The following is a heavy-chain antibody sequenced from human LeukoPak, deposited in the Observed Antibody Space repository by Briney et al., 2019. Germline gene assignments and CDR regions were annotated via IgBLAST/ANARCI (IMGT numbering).Heavy chain of an antibody. J-gene: IGHJ4*02. CDR1: GFTLSSYW. CDR3: AREITYYDFWSGPYYFDY. D-gene: IGHD3-3*01. CDR2: IKQDGSEK. V-gene: IGHV3-7*01. Sequence: GGSLRLSCAASGFTLSSYWMSWVRQAPGKGLEWVANIKQDGSEKYYVDSVKGRFTISRDSAKNSLYLQMNSLRAEDTAVYYCAREITYYDFWSGPYYFDYWGQGTLVTVSS.